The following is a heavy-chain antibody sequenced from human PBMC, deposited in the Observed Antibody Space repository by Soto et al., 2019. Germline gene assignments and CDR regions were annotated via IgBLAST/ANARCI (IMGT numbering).Heavy chain of an antibody. CDR1: GYTFTSYG. CDR2: ISAYNGNT. Sequence: GASAKVSCKASGYTFTSYGISWVRQAPGQGLEWMGWISAYNGNTNYAQKLQGRVTMTTDTSTSTAYMELSSLRSEDTAVYYCARAGLGYCSGGSCYSSRIAAANLDYWGQGTLVTASS. J-gene: IGHJ4*02. V-gene: IGHV1-18*01. D-gene: IGHD2-15*01. CDR3: ARAGLGYCSGGSCYSSRIAAANLDY.